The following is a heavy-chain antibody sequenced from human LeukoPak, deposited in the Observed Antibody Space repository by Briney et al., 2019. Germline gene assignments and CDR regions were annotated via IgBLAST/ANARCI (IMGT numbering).Heavy chain of an antibody. V-gene: IGHV3-53*01. J-gene: IGHJ2*01. CDR2: IYSGGST. CDR3: ARGNTYYYASGRYLDWYFDL. Sequence: GGSLRLSCAASGFTVSSNYMSWVCQAPGKGLEWVSFIYSGGSTYYADSVEGRFTISSDNSKNTLYLQMNSLRAEDTAVYYCARGNTYYYASGRYLDWYFDLWGRGTLVTVSS. D-gene: IGHD3-10*01. CDR1: GFTVSSNY.